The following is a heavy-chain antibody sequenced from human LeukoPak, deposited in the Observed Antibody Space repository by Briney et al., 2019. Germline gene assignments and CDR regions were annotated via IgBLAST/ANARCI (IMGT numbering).Heavy chain of an antibody. CDR3: AELGITMIGGV. D-gene: IGHD3-10*02. Sequence: PGGSLRLSCVTSGFSSGDYGMSWVRQAPGKGLEWVSYISSSGSTIYYADSVKGRFTISRDNAKNSLYLQMNSLRAEDTAVYYCAELGITMIGGVWGKGTTVTISS. CDR1: GFSSGDYG. J-gene: IGHJ6*04. V-gene: IGHV3-48*03. CDR2: ISSSGSTI.